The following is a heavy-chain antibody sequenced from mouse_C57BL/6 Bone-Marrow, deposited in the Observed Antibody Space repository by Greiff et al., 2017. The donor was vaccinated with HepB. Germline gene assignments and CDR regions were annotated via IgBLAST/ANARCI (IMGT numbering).Heavy chain of an antibody. CDR2: IWSGGST. CDR3: AREGITTVVATEWYFDV. V-gene: IGHV2-2*01. Sequence: VHLVESGPGLVQPSQSLSITCTVSGFSLTSYGVHWVRQSPGKGLEWLGAIWSGGSTDYNAAFISRLSISKDNSKSQVFFKMNSLQADDTAIYYCAREGITTVVATEWYFDVWGTGTTVTVSS. D-gene: IGHD1-1*01. J-gene: IGHJ1*03. CDR1: GFSLTSYG.